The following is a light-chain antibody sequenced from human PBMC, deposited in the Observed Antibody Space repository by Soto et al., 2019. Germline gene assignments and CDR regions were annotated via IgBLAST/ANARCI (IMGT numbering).Light chain of an antibody. Sequence: QPVLTQPPSVSEAPRQRVTISCSGSSSNIGNNAVNWYQQLPGKAPKLLIYYDDLLPSGVSDRFSGSKSGTSASLAISGLQSEDEADYYCAAWDDSLNGVLFGGGTKFTVL. CDR1: SSNIGNNA. CDR3: AAWDDSLNGVL. V-gene: IGLV1-36*01. J-gene: IGLJ2*01. CDR2: YDD.